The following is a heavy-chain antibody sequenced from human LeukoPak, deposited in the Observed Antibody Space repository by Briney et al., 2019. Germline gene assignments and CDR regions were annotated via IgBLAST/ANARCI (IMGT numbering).Heavy chain of an antibody. J-gene: IGHJ5*02. V-gene: IGHV1-24*01. CDR3: ARALANPGPFDP. CDR2: FDPEDGET. CDR1: GYTLTELS. Sequence: ASVKVSCKVSGYTLTELSMHWVRQAPGKGLEWMGGFDPEDGETIYAQKFQGRVTMTTDTSTSTAYMELRSLRSDDTAVYYCARALANPGPFDPWGQGTLVTVSS. D-gene: IGHD1-14*01.